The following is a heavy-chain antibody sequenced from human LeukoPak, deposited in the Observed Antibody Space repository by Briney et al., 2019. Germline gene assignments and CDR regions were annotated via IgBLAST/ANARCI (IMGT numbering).Heavy chain of an antibody. CDR2: ISGSGGST. Sequence: GGSLRLSCAASGFTFSSYAMSWVRQAPGKGQEWVSAISGSGGSTYYADSVKGRFTISRDNSKNTLYLRMNSLRAEDTAVYYCAKEAGYSSSWFPDYFEYWGQGTLVTVSS. V-gene: IGHV3-23*01. J-gene: IGHJ4*02. D-gene: IGHD6-13*01. CDR3: AKEAGYSSSWFPDYFEY. CDR1: GFTFSSYA.